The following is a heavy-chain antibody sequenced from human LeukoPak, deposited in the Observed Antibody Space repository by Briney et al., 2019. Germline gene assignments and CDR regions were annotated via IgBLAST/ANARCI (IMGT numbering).Heavy chain of an antibody. CDR2: ISGSGGST. V-gene: IGHV3-23*01. D-gene: IGHD3-9*01. CDR1: GFTFSRRW. J-gene: IGHJ4*02. Sequence: PGGSLRLSCAASGFTFSRRWMDWVRQAPGKGLEWVSAISGSGGSTYYADSMKGRFTISRDNSKNTLYLQMNSLRAEDTAVYYCAKDVVILTANDYWGQGTLVTVSS. CDR3: AKDVVILTANDY.